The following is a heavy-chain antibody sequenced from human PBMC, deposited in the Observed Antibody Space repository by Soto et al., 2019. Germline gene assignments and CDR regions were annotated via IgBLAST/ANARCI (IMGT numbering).Heavy chain of an antibody. J-gene: IGHJ6*02. CDR1: GYSFTSYL. Sequence: PGESLKISCKGSGYSFTSYLISCVRQMPWKGLEWMGRIDTSDSYTNYSPSFQGHVTISADKSISTAYLQWSSLKASDTAMYYCARHSGQQLVTHNYYYGMDVWGQGTTVTVSS. V-gene: IGHV5-10-1*01. CDR3: ARHSGQQLVTHNYYYGMDV. CDR2: IDTSDSYT. D-gene: IGHD6-13*01.